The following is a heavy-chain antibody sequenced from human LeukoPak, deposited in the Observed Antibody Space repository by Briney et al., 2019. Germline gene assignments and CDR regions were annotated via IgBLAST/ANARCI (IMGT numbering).Heavy chain of an antibody. CDR3: ARVPTTVPWSDAFDI. J-gene: IGHJ3*02. V-gene: IGHV4-59*01. Sequence: SETLSLTCTVSGGSISSYYWSWIRQPPGKGLEGIGYIYYSGSTNYNPSLKSRVTISVDTSKNQFSLKLSSVTAADTAVYYCARVPTTVPWSDAFDIWGQGTMVTVSS. CDR2: IYYSGST. CDR1: GGSISSYY. D-gene: IGHD4-17*01.